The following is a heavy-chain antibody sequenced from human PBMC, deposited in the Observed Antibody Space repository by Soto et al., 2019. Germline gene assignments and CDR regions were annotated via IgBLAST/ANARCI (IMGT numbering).Heavy chain of an antibody. D-gene: IGHD5-18*01. Sequence: PGGSLRLSCAASGFTFISYAMHWVRQAPGKGLEWVAVISYDGSNKYYADSVKGRFTISRDNSKNTLYLQMNSLRAEDTAVYYCAREVSYGRYYYYGMDVWGQGTTVTVSS. J-gene: IGHJ6*02. CDR3: AREVSYGRYYYYGMDV. CDR2: ISYDGSNK. CDR1: GFTFISYA. V-gene: IGHV3-30-3*01.